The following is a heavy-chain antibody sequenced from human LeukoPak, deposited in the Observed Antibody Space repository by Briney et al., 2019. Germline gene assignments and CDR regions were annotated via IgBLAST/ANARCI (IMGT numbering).Heavy chain of an antibody. CDR1: GGSISSGSYY. D-gene: IGHD5-24*01. CDR2: IYTSGST. Sequence: SETLSLTCTVSGGSISSGSYYWSWIRQPAGKGLEWIGRIYTSGSTNYNPSLKSRVTISVDTSKNQSSLKLSSVTAADTAVYYCARLRRDGYNSYYFDYWGQGTLVTVSS. J-gene: IGHJ4*02. V-gene: IGHV4-61*02. CDR3: ARLRRDGYNSYYFDY.